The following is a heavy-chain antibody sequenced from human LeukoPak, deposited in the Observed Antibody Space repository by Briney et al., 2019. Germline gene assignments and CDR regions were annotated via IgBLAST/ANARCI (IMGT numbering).Heavy chain of an antibody. V-gene: IGHV1-18*01. D-gene: IGHD2-2*01. CDR2: ISAYNGNT. CDR3: ARDRNPKGYCSSTSCYGDWFDP. CDR1: GYTFTSYG. Sequence: ASAKVSCKASGYTFTSYGISWVRQAPGQGLEWMGWISAYNGNTNYAQKLQGRVTMTTDTSTSTAYMELRSLRSDDTAVYYCARDRNPKGYCSSTSCYGDWFDPWGQGTLVTVSS. J-gene: IGHJ5*02.